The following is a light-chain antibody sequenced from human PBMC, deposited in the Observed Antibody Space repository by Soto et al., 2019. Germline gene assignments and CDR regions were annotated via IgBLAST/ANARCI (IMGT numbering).Light chain of an antibody. CDR2: GAS. J-gene: IGKJ3*01. CDR1: QSVSSSY. Sequence: EIVLTQSPGTLSLSPGERATLSCRASQSVSSSYLAWYQQKPGQAPRLLIYGASSRATGIPDRFSVSGSGTDFTLTISRLEPEDFAVYYCQHYGISALFRPGTKVDIK. V-gene: IGKV3-20*01. CDR3: QHYGISAL.